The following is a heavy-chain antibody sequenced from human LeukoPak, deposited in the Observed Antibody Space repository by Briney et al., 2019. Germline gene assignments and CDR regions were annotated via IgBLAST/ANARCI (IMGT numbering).Heavy chain of an antibody. J-gene: IGHJ4*02. Sequence: ASVKVSCKASGYTFTGYYMHWVRQAPGQGLEWMGWIDPNSGGTNYAQKFQGRVTMTRDTSISTAYMELSRLRSDDTAVYYCARVTGYMTEDYFDYWGQGTLITVSS. CDR1: GYTFTGYY. CDR3: ARVTGYMTEDYFDY. D-gene: IGHD6-13*01. V-gene: IGHV1-2*02. CDR2: IDPNSGGT.